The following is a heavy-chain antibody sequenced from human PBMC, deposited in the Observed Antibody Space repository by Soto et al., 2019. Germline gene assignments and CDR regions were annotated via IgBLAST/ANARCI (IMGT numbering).Heavy chain of an antibody. D-gene: IGHD3-3*01. V-gene: IGHV4-34*01. CDR2: INHSGRT. CDR1: GGSFSGYY. J-gene: IGHJ6*02. Sequence: SETLSLTCAVYGGSFSGYYWSWIRQPPGKGLEWIGEINHSGRTNYNPSIKSRVTKSVDTSKNQFSLKLSSVTAADTAVYYCARGGFMRFLEWFRPPYYYYYYGMDVWGQGTTVTVSS. CDR3: ARGGFMRFLEWFRPPYYYYYYGMDV.